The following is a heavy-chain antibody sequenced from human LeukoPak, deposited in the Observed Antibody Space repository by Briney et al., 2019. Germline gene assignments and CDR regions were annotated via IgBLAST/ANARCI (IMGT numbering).Heavy chain of an antibody. D-gene: IGHD3-9*01. CDR3: AKEILTGYYLDY. J-gene: IGHJ4*02. CDR1: GFTVSNNY. CDR2: IYSGGNT. Sequence: PGGSLRLSCAASGFTVSNNYMSWVRQAPGKGLEWVSVIYSGGNTYYADFVKGRFTISRDNSKNTLYLQMNSLRAEDTAVYCCAKEILTGYYLDYWGQGTLVTVSS. V-gene: IGHV3-53*01.